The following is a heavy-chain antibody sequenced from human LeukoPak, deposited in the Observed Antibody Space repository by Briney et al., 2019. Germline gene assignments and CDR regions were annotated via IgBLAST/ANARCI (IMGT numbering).Heavy chain of an antibody. D-gene: IGHD5-12*01. V-gene: IGHV3-30*02. Sequence: PGGSLRLSCAASGFTSSSYGMHWVRQPPGKGLEWVAFIRYDGSHKYYADSVKGRFTISRDNSKNTLYLQMNSLRAEDTAVYYCAKGSGYEHNYYYYMDVWGKGTTVTISS. CDR3: AKGSGYEHNYYYYMDV. CDR2: IRYDGSHK. CDR1: GFTSSSYG. J-gene: IGHJ6*03.